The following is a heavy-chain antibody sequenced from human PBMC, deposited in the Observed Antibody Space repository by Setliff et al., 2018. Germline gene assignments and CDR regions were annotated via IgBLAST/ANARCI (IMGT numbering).Heavy chain of an antibody. D-gene: IGHD6-19*01. Sequence: GASVKVSCKASGGFSTHAISWVRQVPGQGLEWMGGIIPILGTTDYAQNLQGRVTITTDESTSSAYLEMSNLRSEDTAVYYCASALIRRVAVAGKSQFDYWDQGTLVTVSS. CDR2: IIPILGTT. CDR1: GGFSTHA. V-gene: IGHV1-69*05. CDR3: ASALIRRVAVAGKSQFDY. J-gene: IGHJ4*01.